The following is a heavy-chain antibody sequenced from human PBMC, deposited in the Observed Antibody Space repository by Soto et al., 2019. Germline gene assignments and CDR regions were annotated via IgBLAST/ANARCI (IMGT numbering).Heavy chain of an antibody. Sequence: PGGSLRLSCAASGFTFSSYSMNWVRQAPGKGLEWIGYIYNSGSTNYNSSLKSRVTISVDTSKNQFSLKLSSVTAAGTAVYYCASYGEGFDYWGQGTLVTVSS. CDR3: ASYGEGFDY. CDR2: IYNSGST. J-gene: IGHJ4*02. D-gene: IGHD4-17*01. V-gene: IGHV4-59*08. CDR1: GFTFSSYS.